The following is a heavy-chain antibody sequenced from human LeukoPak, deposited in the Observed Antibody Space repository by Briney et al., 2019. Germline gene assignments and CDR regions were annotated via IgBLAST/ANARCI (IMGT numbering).Heavy chain of an antibody. V-gene: IGHV4-34*01. Sequence: SETLSLTCAVYGGSFSGYYWSWIRQPPGKGLEWIGEINHSGITNYNPSLKSRVTISVDTSKNQFSLKLSSVTAADTAVYYCASIGVVPAAINYWGQGTLVTVSS. CDR1: GGSFSGYY. CDR3: ASIGVVPAAINY. D-gene: IGHD2-2*02. J-gene: IGHJ4*02. CDR2: INHSGIT.